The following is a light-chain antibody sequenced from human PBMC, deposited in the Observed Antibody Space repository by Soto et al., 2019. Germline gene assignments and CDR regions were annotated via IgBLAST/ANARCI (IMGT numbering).Light chain of an antibody. CDR1: QGIGSW. CDR2: PAS. Sequence: DIQMNQSPSFVSASIGDRVTITCRARQGIGSWLAWYQQVPGRAPRLLIFPASPFQSGVSSRFRGSGSGTDFTLTITSLQPGDFATYFCLQANNFPVTFGEGTKVEMK. J-gene: IGKJ4*01. CDR3: LQANNFPVT. V-gene: IGKV1-12*01.